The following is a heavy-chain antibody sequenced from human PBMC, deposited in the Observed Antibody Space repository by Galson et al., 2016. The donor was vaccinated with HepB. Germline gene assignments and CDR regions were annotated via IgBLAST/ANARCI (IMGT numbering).Heavy chain of an antibody. CDR2: ISGGDDIT. V-gene: IGHV3-23*01. Sequence: SLRLSCAASGFTFSSYSMTWVRQTPGKGLQWVSVISGGDDITDYAGSVKGRFTISRDNSKNTLYLQMNSLRAEDTAIYYCAKGGRRDAYNDWGQGTLVTVSS. D-gene: IGHD5-24*01. CDR1: GFTFSSYS. J-gene: IGHJ4*02. CDR3: AKGGRRDAYND.